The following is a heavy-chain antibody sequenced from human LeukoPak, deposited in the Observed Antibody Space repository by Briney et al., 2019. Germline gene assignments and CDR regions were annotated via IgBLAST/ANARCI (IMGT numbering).Heavy chain of an antibody. V-gene: IGHV4-39*01. CDR2: IYYTGGT. Sequence: SETLSLSCSVSGGFVTTSTYYWGWIRQPPEKGLEWIGSIYYTGGTYYSPSLKSRVTISVDTSKNQYSLKLSSVTAADTAVYYCARHGGTRVTLVEVYYFDYWGQGTLVTVSS. CDR1: GGFVTTSTYY. D-gene: IGHD4-11*01. J-gene: IGHJ4*02. CDR3: ARHGGTRVTLVEVYYFDY.